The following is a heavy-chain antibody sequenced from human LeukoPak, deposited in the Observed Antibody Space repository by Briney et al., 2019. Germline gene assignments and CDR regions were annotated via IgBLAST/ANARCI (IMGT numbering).Heavy chain of an antibody. Sequence: PGGSLRLSCAASGFTFSSYEMNWVRQAPGKGLEWVSYISSSGTTIYYADSVKGRFTISRDYAKNSLYLQLNSLRAEDTAVYYCARDPRGSAAPGTCYFDYWGQGTLVTVSS. CDR3: ARDPRGSAAPGTCYFDY. J-gene: IGHJ4*02. CDR1: GFTFSSYE. CDR2: ISSSGTTI. D-gene: IGHD6-13*01. V-gene: IGHV3-48*03.